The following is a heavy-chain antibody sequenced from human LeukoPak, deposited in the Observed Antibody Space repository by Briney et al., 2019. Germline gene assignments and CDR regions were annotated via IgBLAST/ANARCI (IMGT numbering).Heavy chain of an antibody. V-gene: IGHV1-2*02. D-gene: IGHD6-13*01. Sequence: GASVKVSCKASGYTXTGYFLHWVRQAPGQGLEWMGWINLNSGGTNYAQRFQGRVTMTRDTSISTAYMELSRLRSNDTAMYYCARAAGETNYYFYYTMDVWGQGTTVTVSS. CDR1: GYTXTGYF. CDR3: ARAAGETNYYFYYTMDV. CDR2: INLNSGGT. J-gene: IGHJ6*02.